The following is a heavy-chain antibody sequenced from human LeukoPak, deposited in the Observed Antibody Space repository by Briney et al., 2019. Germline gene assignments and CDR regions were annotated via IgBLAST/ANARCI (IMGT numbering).Heavy chain of an antibody. Sequence: GGSLRLSCAASGFTFSSYWMSWVRQAPGKGLEWVANIKQDGSEKYYVDSVKGRFTISRDNAKNSLYLQMNSLRAEDTAVYYCARVGYDFWSGYNDYWGQGTLVTVSS. J-gene: IGHJ4*02. V-gene: IGHV3-7*01. CDR1: GFTFSSYW. D-gene: IGHD3-3*01. CDR2: IKQDGSEK. CDR3: ARVGYDFWSGYNDY.